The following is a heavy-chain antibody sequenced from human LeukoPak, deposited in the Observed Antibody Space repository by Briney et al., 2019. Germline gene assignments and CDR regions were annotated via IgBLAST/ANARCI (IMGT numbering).Heavy chain of an antibody. CDR2: IYSGGST. D-gene: IGHD1-26*01. Sequence: GGSLRLSCAASGFTVSSNYMSWVRQAPGKGLEWVSVIYSGGSTYYAESGKGRFTICRDNSQNPLYLQMNNLRAEETAGYYCARYGVGATTRAFDIWGEGTMVTVSS. J-gene: IGHJ3*02. CDR1: GFTVSSNY. V-gene: IGHV3-66*02. CDR3: ARYGVGATTRAFDI.